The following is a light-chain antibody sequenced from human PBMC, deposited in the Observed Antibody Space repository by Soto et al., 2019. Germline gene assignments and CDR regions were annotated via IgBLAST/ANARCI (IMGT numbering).Light chain of an antibody. CDR1: SSDVGDYNY. CDR3: CSYAGTYTQI. Sequence: QSALTQPRSVSGSPGQSVTISCTGTSSDVGDYNYVSWYQQHPGKAPKLMLYDVNKRPSGVPDRFSGSKSGNTASLTISGLQAEDEADYYCCSYAGTYTQIFGGGTKLTVL. V-gene: IGLV2-11*01. CDR2: DVN. J-gene: IGLJ2*01.